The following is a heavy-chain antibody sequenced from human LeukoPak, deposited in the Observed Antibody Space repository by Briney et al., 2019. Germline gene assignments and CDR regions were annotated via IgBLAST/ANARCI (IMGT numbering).Heavy chain of an antibody. CDR1: GFTFSSYA. Sequence: PGGSLRLSCAASGFTFSSYAMHWVRQAPGKGLEWVSYISSSSSTIYYADSVKGRFTISRDNAKNSLYLQMNSLRDEDTAVYYCASEMGRGIAAAGSLDYWGQGTLVTVSS. D-gene: IGHD6-13*01. J-gene: IGHJ4*02. CDR2: ISSSSSTI. V-gene: IGHV3-48*02. CDR3: ASEMGRGIAAAGSLDY.